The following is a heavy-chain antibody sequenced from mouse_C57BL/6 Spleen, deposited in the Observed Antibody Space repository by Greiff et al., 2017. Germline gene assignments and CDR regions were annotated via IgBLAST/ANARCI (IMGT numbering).Heavy chain of an antibody. CDR3: ARYGDGLWYFDV. J-gene: IGHJ1*03. V-gene: IGHV5-17*01. D-gene: IGHD1-1*01. CDR2: ISSGSSTI. Sequence: EVQLVESGGGLVKPGGSLKLSCAASGFTFSDYGMHWVRQAPEKGLGWVAYISSGSSTIYYADTVKGRFTISRDNAKNTLFLQMTSLRSEDTAMYYCARYGDGLWYFDVWGTGTTVTVSS. CDR1: GFTFSDYG.